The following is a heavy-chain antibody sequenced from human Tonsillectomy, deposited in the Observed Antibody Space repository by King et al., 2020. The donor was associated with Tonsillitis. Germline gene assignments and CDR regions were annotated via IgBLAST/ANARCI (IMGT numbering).Heavy chain of an antibody. Sequence: TLKESGPALVKPPQTLTLTCTFSGFSLSTGGMCVSWIRQPPGKALEWLALIDWDDDKYYSTSLKTRLTISKDTSKNQVVLTMTNMDPVDTATYYCARIYCSGGTFNWFDPWGQGTLVTVSS. CDR2: IDWDDDK. J-gene: IGHJ5*02. CDR1: GFSLSTGGMC. D-gene: IGHD2-15*01. V-gene: IGHV2-70*01. CDR3: ARIYCSGGTFNWFDP.